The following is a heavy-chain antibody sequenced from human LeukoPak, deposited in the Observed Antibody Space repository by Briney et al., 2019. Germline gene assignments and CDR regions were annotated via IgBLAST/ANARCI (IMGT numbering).Heavy chain of an antibody. Sequence: GGSLRLSCAASGFTFSSYSMNWVRQAPGKGLEWVSSISSSSSYIYYADSVKGRFTISRDNAKNSLYLQMNSLRAEDTAVYYCARVGYSYANFDYWGQGTLVTVSS. CDR1: GFTFSSYS. CDR2: ISSSSSYI. D-gene: IGHD3-16*01. V-gene: IGHV3-21*01. CDR3: ARVGYSYANFDY. J-gene: IGHJ4*02.